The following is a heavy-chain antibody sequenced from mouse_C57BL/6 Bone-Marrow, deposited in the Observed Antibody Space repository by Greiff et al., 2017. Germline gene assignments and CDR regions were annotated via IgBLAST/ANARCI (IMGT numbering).Heavy chain of an antibody. CDR2: IYPRSGNT. D-gene: IGHD1-1*01. Sequence: QVQLQQSGAELARPGASVKLSCKASGYTFTSYGISWVKQRTGQGLEWIGEIYPRSGNTYYNEKFKGKATLTADKSSSTAYMELRSLTSEDSAVYFCARWEITTVPWYCDVWGTGTTVTVSA. J-gene: IGHJ1*03. V-gene: IGHV1-81*01. CDR1: GYTFTSYG. CDR3: ARWEITTVPWYCDV.